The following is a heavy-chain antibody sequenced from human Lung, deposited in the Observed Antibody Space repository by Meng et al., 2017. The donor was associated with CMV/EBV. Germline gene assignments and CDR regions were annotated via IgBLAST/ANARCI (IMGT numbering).Heavy chain of an antibody. J-gene: IGHJ6*02. D-gene: IGHD5-18*01. V-gene: IGHV3-53*01. CDR2: IDTIGST. CDR1: GFXIRDYF. Sequence: GGSXRLXCAASGFXIRDYFLTWVRRAPGKGLEWVSLIDTIGSTEYADSVKGRFTISRDISKNTLYLQMSSLRAEDTAVYYCARNERDTAGNYYAGVDVWGRGTXVTVSS. CDR3: ARNERDTAGNYYAGVDV.